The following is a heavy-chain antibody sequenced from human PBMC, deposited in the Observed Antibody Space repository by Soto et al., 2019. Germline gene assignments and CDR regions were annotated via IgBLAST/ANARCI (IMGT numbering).Heavy chain of an antibody. CDR1: GFTFSSYS. J-gene: IGHJ6*02. Sequence: LRLSCAASGFTFSSYSMNWVRQAPGKGLEWVSSISSSSSYIYYADSVKGRFTISRDNAKNSLYLQMNSLRAEDTAVYYCARDQAIAVAGNKYYYYGLDVWGQGTTVTVSS. CDR3: ARDQAIAVAGNKYYYYGLDV. CDR2: ISSSSSYI. V-gene: IGHV3-21*01. D-gene: IGHD6-19*01.